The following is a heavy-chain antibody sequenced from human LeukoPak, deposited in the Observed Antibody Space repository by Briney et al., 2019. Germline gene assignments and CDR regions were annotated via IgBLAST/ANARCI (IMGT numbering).Heavy chain of an antibody. D-gene: IGHD1-26*01. CDR3: ARASPEWELPIIFYFDY. V-gene: IGHV3-30-3*01. J-gene: IGHJ4*02. CDR1: GFTFSSYA. Sequence: GGSLRLSCAASGFTFSSYAMHWVRQAPGKGLEWVAVISYDGSNKYYADSVKGRFTISRDNAKNSLYLQMNSLRDEDTAVYYCARASPEWELPIIFYFDYWGQGTLVTVSS. CDR2: ISYDGSNK.